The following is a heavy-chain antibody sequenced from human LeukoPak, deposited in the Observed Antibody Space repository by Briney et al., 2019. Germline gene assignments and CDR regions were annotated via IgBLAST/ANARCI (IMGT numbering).Heavy chain of an antibody. CDR2: IKQDGSEK. D-gene: IGHD6-19*01. Sequence: GGSLRLSCAASGFTFSSYWMSWVRQAPGKGLEWVANIKQDGSEKYYVDSVKGRFTISRDNAKNSLYLQMNSLRAEDTAVYYCARTHSSGWYFAFDIWGQGTMVTVSS. CDR3: ARTHSSGWYFAFDI. CDR1: GFTFSSYW. V-gene: IGHV3-7*01. J-gene: IGHJ3*02.